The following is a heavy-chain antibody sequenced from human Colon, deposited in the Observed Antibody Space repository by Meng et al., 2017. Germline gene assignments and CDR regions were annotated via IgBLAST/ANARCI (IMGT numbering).Heavy chain of an antibody. D-gene: IGHD6-19*01. CDR1: GFTFSSYW. Sequence: GESLKISCAASGFTFSSYWMSWVRQAPGKGLEWVANIKQDGSEKYYVDSVKGRFTISRDNAKNSLYLQMNSLRAEDTAVYYCAREDSSGRSDYWGQGTLVTVSS. CDR3: AREDSSGRSDY. CDR2: IKQDGSEK. V-gene: IGHV3-7*01. J-gene: IGHJ4*02.